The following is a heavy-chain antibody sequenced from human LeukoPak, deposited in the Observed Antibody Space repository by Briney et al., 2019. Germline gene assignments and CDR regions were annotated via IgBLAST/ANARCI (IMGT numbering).Heavy chain of an antibody. J-gene: IGHJ3*02. D-gene: IGHD6-13*01. CDR2: ISSSSSYI. CDR3: ARDTPPPPDIAAAGSTTFDI. CDR1: GFGFGAYA. V-gene: IGHV3-21*01. Sequence: GASLRLSCAASGFGFGAYAMIWVRQAPGKGLEWVSSISSSSSYIYYADSVKGRFTISRDNAKNSLYLQMNSLRAEDTAVYYCARDTPPPPDIAAAGSTTFDIWGQGTMVTVSS.